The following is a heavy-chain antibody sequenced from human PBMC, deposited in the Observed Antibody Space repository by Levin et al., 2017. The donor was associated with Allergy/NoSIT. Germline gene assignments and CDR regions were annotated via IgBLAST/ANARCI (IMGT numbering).Heavy chain of an antibody. J-gene: IGHJ4*02. Sequence: SCAASGFIFSVYWMTWVRQAPGKGLEWVANIKPDGSEKNYVDSVKGRFTISRDDAKNSLYLQLNSLRVEDTAVYYCVRNWDLDYWGQGALVTVSS. CDR1: GFIFSVYW. V-gene: IGHV3-7*01. D-gene: IGHD7-27*01. CDR2: IKPDGSEK. CDR3: VRNWDLDY.